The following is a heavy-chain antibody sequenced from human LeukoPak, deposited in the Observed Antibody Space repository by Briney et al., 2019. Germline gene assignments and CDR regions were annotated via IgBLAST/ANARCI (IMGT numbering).Heavy chain of an antibody. Sequence: GGSLRLSCAASGFTFSSYAMSWVRQAPGKGLEWVSAISGSCGSTYYADSVKGRFTISRDNSKNTLYLQMSSLRAENTAVYFCVRGYSFGPYGMDVWGQGTAVTVFS. CDR2: ISGSCGST. CDR3: VRGYSFGPYGMDV. D-gene: IGHD2-15*01. J-gene: IGHJ6*02. CDR1: GFTFSSYA. V-gene: IGHV3-23*01.